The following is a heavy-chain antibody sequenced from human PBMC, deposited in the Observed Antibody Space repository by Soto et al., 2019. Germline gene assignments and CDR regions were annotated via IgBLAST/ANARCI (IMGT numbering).Heavy chain of an antibody. D-gene: IGHD6-13*01. V-gene: IGHV4-39*01. CDR2: IYYSGST. J-gene: IGHJ4*02. CDR3: ARHRYSSSWRDPRFDY. Sequence: QLQLQESGPGLVKPSETLSLTCTVSGGSISSSSYYWGWIRQPPGKGLEWIGSIYYSGSTYYNPSLKSRVTISVDTSKNQFSLTLSSVTAADTAVYYCARHRYSSSWRDPRFDYWGQGTLVTVSS. CDR1: GGSISSSSYY.